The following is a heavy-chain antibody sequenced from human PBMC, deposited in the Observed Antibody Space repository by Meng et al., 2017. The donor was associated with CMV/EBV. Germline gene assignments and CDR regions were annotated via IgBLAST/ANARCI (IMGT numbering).Heavy chain of an antibody. V-gene: IGHV4-4*07. J-gene: IGHJ5*02. D-gene: IGHD2-15*01. Sequence: LQWSGPGHVTPSGALSLTCTFSGGSISSYYWSWIRQPAGKGLEWIGRIYTSGSTNYNPSLKSGVTMSVDTSKNQFSLKLSSVTAADTAVYYCARSMVVAGDWFDPWGQGTLVTVSS. CDR1: GGSISSYY. CDR2: IYTSGST. CDR3: ARSMVVAGDWFDP.